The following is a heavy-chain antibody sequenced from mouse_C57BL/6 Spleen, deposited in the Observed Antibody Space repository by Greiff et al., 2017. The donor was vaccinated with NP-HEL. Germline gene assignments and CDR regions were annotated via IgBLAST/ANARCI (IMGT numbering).Heavy chain of an antibody. D-gene: IGHD2-4*01. CDR3: ARANYDYPYYFDY. CDR1: GYTFTSYW. J-gene: IGHJ2*01. Sequence: VQLQQPGAELVKPGASVKMCCKASGYTFTSYWITWVKQRPGQGLEWIGDIYPGSGSTNYNEKFKSKATLTVDTSSSTAYMQLSSLTSEDSAVYYCARANYDYPYYFDYWGQGTTLTVSS. V-gene: IGHV1-55*01. CDR2: IYPGSGST.